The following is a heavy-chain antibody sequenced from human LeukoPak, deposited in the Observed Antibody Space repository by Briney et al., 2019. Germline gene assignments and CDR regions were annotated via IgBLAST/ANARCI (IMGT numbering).Heavy chain of an antibody. CDR2: IYHSGSG. CDR1: GYSISNDYY. CDR3: TRKATTGPTKAAFDV. J-gene: IGHJ3*01. V-gene: IGHV4-28*01. Sequence: PSDTLSLTCAASGYSISNDYYWGWIRQPPGRGLELIGHIYHSGSGYYNPSLKSRVAMSVDTSKNQFSLKLSSVTAVDTAVYYCTRKATTGPTKAAFDVWGQGTMVTVSS. D-gene: IGHD4-17*01.